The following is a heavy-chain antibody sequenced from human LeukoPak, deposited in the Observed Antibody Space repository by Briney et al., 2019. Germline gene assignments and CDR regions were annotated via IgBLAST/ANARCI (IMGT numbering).Heavy chain of an antibody. CDR3: ARVARCTSCFDVDY. D-gene: IGHD2-2*01. V-gene: IGHV4-34*01. CDR2: IKHSGIS. CDR1: GGSFSGYY. J-gene: IGHJ4*02. Sequence: LSETLSLTCAVYGGSFSGYYWSWIRQPPGKGLEWIGEIKHSGISNYNPSLKSRVTISLDTSKNQFSLKLSFVTAADTAVYYCARVARCTSCFDVDYWGQGTLVTVSS.